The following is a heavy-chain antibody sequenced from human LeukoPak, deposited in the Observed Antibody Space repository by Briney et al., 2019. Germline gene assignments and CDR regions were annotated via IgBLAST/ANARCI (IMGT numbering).Heavy chain of an antibody. V-gene: IGHV1-8*01. Sequence: ASVKVSLKASGYTFTSYDINWVRQATGQGLEWMGGMNPNSGNKGYAQKFPGRVTMTRNTYITTAYMEQSSLRAEDTAVYYCAREGATGLHIGRNWFDPWGQGTLVSVSS. D-gene: IGHD1-26*01. CDR2: MNPNSGNK. CDR1: GYTFTSYD. J-gene: IGHJ5*02. CDR3: AREGATGLHIGRNWFDP.